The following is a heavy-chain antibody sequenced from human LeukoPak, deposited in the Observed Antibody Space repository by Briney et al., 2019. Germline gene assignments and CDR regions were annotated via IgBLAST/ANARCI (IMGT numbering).Heavy chain of an antibody. CDR3: ARLLRNIAAAVYYFDY. CDR1: GYNFTSYW. CDR2: IYPGDSDT. Sequence: KPGESLKISCKGSGYNFTSYWIGWVRQMPGKGLEWMGIIYPGDSDTRYSPSFQGQVTISADKSISTAYLQWSSLKASDTAMYYCARLLRNIAAAVYYFDYWGQGTLVTVSS. D-gene: IGHD6-13*01. V-gene: IGHV5-51*03. J-gene: IGHJ4*02.